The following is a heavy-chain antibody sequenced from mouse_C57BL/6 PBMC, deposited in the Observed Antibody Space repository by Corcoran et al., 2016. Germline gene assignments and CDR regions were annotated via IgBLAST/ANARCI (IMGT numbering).Heavy chain of an antibody. CDR2: INPNNGGT. CDR1: GYTFTDYY. V-gene: IGHV1-26*01. Sequence: EVQLQQSGPELEKPGASVKISCKASGYTFTDYYMNWVKQSNGKSLEWIGDINPNNGGTSYNQKFKGKATFTVDKSSSTAYMELRSLTSEDSAVYYCARCGYFDVWGTGTTFTVSS. J-gene: IGHJ1*03. CDR3: ARCGYFDV.